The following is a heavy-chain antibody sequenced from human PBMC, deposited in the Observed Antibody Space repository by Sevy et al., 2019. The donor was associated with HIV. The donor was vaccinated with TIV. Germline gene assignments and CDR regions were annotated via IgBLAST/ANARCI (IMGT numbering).Heavy chain of an antibody. CDR3: ASLYYYDSSGYFPGLRSFDI. V-gene: IGHV3-53*01. J-gene: IGHJ3*02. CDR1: GFTVSSNY. Sequence: GGSLRLSCAASGFTVSSNYMSWVRQAPGKGLEWVSVIYSGGSTYYADSVKGRFPISRDNDKNTQYLHMNSLRAEDTAVYYCASLYYYDSSGYFPGLRSFDIWGQGTMVTVSS. CDR2: IYSGGST. D-gene: IGHD3-22*01.